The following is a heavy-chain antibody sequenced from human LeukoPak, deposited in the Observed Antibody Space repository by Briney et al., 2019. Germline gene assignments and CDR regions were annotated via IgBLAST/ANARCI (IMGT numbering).Heavy chain of an antibody. CDR1: GYSFTSYG. Sequence: GASVKVSCTASGYSFTSYGLSWVRQAPGQGLEWMGWISAYNGNTNYAQKLQGRVTMTTDTSTSTAYMELRSLRSDDTAVYYCARRGCSGGSCYPYFDYWGQGTLVTVSS. CDR3: ARRGCSGGSCYPYFDY. V-gene: IGHV1-18*01. J-gene: IGHJ4*02. D-gene: IGHD2-15*01. CDR2: ISAYNGNT.